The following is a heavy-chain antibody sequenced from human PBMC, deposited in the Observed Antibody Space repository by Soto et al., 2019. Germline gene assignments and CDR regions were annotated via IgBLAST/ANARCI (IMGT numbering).Heavy chain of an antibody. CDR3: ARYDAFKAFDL. V-gene: IGHV3-21*01. CDR2: ISSNDFYT. J-gene: IGHJ3*01. D-gene: IGHD1-1*01. CDR1: GFTFSSYR. Sequence: GGSLRLSCAASGFTFSSYRMNWVRQAPGKGLEWVASISSNDFYTDFADSVKGRFTISRDNVNNSVFLQLNSLSAEDTGIYYCARYDAFKAFDLWGRGTMVTVSS.